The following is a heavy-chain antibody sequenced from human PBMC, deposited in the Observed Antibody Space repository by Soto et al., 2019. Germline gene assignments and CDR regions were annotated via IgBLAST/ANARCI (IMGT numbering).Heavy chain of an antibody. V-gene: IGHV3-21*01. CDR1: GFTFSSYS. Sequence: EVQLVESGGGLVKPGGSLRLSCAASGFTFSSYSMNWVRQAPGKGLEWVSSISSSSSYIYYADSVKGRFTISRDNAKNSLYLQMIRLRAEDTAVYYCARVAPPHYDFLSGHPLQYSYGMDVWGQGTTVTVSS. CDR2: ISSSSSYI. D-gene: IGHD3-3*01. J-gene: IGHJ6*02. CDR3: ARVAPPHYDFLSGHPLQYSYGMDV.